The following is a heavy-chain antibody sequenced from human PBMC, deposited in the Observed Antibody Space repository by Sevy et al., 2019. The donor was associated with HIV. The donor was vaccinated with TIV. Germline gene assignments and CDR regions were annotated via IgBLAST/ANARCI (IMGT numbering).Heavy chain of an antibody. V-gene: IGHV3-33*01. J-gene: IGHJ3*02. CDR2: IWKDGNNK. CDR1: GFAFKTYG. Sequence: GGSLRLSCTASGFAFKTYGMHWVRQAPGKGLEGVAVIWKDGNNKFYADSVRGRFTFSRDNSKNTLSLQMNSLRAEDTAVYYCVREKGPFDAFDIWGQGTMVTVSS. CDR3: VREKGPFDAFDI.